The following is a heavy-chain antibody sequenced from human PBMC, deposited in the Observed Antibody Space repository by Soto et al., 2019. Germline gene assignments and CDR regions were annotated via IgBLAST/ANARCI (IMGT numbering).Heavy chain of an antibody. V-gene: IGHV3-21*01. CDR1: GFTFSSYS. CDR3: ARGVGGSDSWYFDY. D-gene: IGHD2-15*01. J-gene: IGHJ4*02. CDR2: ISSSSSYI. Sequence: EVQLVESGGGLVKPGGSLRLSRAASGFTFSSYSMNWVRQAPGKGLEWVSSISSSSSYIYYADSVKGRLTISRDNAKNSLYLQMNSLRAEDTAVYYCARGVGGSDSWYFDYWGQGTLVTVSS.